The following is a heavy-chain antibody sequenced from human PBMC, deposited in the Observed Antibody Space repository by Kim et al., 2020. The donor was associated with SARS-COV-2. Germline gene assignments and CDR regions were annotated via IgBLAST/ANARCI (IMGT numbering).Heavy chain of an antibody. J-gene: IGHJ6*02. Sequence: SVKVSCKASGGTFSSYAISWVRQAPGQGLELMGGIIPIFCTANYAQKFQGRVTITADESTSTAYMELSSLRSEDTAVYYCARGAELPWFGELSQRGYYYGMDVWGQGTTVTVSS. D-gene: IGHD3-10*01. CDR2: IIPIFCTA. CDR3: ARGAELPWFGELSQRGYYYGMDV. CDR1: GGTFSSYA. V-gene: IGHV1-69*13.